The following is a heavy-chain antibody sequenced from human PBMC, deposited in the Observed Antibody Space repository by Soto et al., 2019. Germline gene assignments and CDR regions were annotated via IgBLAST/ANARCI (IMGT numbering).Heavy chain of an antibody. J-gene: IGHJ5*02. Sequence: SETLSLTCSVSGASVAGGSYYWSWVRQPPGKGLEWIGYIPSRGRPFYNPSLTRRGTISADTSKNQLSLQLTSVTAAAPAVYYSARDTYSGYDFGLWGQGTLVTVSS. CDR2: IPSRGRP. CDR3: ARDTYSGYDFGL. CDR1: GASVAGGSYY. D-gene: IGHD5-12*01. V-gene: IGHV4-30-4*01.